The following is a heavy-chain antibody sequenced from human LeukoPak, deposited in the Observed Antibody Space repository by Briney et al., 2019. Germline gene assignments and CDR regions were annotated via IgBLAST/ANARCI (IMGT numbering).Heavy chain of an antibody. CDR3: AKDFLGACFDY. V-gene: IGHV3-30*02. CDR2: IRYVGSNK. D-gene: IGHD1-26*01. CDR1: GFTFSSYG. Sequence: GGSLRLSCAASGFTFSSYGMHWVRQAPGKGLEWVAFIRYVGSNKYYADSVKGRFTISRDNSKNTLYLQMNSLRAEDTAVYYCAKDFLGACFDYWGQGTLVTVSS. J-gene: IGHJ4*02.